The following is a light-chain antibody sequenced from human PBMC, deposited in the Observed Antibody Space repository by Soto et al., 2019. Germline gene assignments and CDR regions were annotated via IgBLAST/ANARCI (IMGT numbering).Light chain of an antibody. J-gene: IGLJ3*02. CDR1: SSDVGGYNY. Sequence: QSALTQPASVPGSTGQSITISCTGTSSDVGGYNYVSWYQQYPGKAPKLMIYEVTNPPLAVSNRFSGSKSGNTASLTISGVQPWDEAYSYCASYRFGSTRVFCGGPTLTVL. CDR3: ASYRFGSTRV. V-gene: IGLV2-14*01. CDR2: EVT.